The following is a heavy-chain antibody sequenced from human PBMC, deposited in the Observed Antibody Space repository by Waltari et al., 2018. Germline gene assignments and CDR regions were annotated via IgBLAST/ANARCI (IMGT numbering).Heavy chain of an antibody. V-gene: IGHV3-30*02. J-gene: IGHJ6*03. CDR1: GFTFSSYG. CDR3: AKDGGGAAADEGYYYYYMDV. Sequence: QVQLVESGGGVVQPGGFLRISCAAYGFTFSSYGMHWVRQAPGRGLGWVAFIRYDGSNKYYADSVKGRFTISRDNSKNTLYLQMNSLRAEDTAVYYCAKDGGGAAADEGYYYYYMDVWGKGTTVTISS. D-gene: IGHD6-13*01. CDR2: IRYDGSNK.